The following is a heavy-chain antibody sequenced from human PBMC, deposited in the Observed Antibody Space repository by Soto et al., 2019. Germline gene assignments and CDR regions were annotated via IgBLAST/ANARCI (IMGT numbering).Heavy chain of an antibody. D-gene: IGHD3-16*01. V-gene: IGHV3-73*01. Sequence: GGARRLSCAASGLTFRAATMQWVRQTSGRGLEWLGRIRSKVNNLETVYAASVKGRFTISRDDSKNTAYLQMNSLKTEDTAVYYCTRLITPLDYWGRGT. J-gene: IGHJ4*02. CDR1: GLTFRAAT. CDR3: TRLITPLDY. CDR2: IRSKVNNLET.